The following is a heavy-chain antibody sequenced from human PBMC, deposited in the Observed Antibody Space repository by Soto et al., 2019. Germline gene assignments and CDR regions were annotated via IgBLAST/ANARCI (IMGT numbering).Heavy chain of an antibody. J-gene: IGHJ4*02. CDR2: IYTDGGR. D-gene: IGHD1-26*01. V-gene: IGHV3-53*04. CDR1: GFSVSSQY. Sequence: EVQVVESGGGLVQPGGSLRLSCAASGFSVSSQYMSWVRQAPGKGLEWVSVIYTDGGRNYADAVKGRFTISRDNPENTLYLPMSSLRTEDTAMYYCVKDPWEYWGQGTLLTVSS. CDR3: VKDPWEY.